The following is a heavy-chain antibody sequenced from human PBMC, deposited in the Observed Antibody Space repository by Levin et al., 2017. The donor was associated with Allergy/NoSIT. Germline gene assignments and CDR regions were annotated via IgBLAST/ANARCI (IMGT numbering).Heavy chain of an antibody. D-gene: IGHD5-18*01. CDR1: GGSISSGGYS. J-gene: IGHJ4*02. CDR3: ARVAGYSYGYYFDY. Sequence: PSQTLSLTCAVSGGSISSGGYSWSWIRQPPGKGLEWIGNIYLSGSTHYNPSLKSRVTISVDRSKNQFSLNLRSVTAADTAVYYCARVAGYSYGYYFDYWGQGTLVTVSS. CDR2: IYLSGST. V-gene: IGHV4-30-2*01.